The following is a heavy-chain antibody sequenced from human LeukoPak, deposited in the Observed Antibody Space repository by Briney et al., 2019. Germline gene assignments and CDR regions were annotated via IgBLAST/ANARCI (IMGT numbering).Heavy chain of an antibody. D-gene: IGHD3-22*01. J-gene: IGHJ4*02. CDR3: ATTNDGGGYQWGDFFDY. CDR1: GGTPNSHA. V-gene: IGHV1-69*04. Sequence: SVKVSCKASGGTPNSHAISWVRQAPGQGLEWMGRIISNLGTTNRAQKFQDRVTLTADKSTNTAYMELTSLTSDDTAIYYCATTNDGGGYQWGDFFDYWGQGTLVTVSS. CDR2: IISNLGTT.